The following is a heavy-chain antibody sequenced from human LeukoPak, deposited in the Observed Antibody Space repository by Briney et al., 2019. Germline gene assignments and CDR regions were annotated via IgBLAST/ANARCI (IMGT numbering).Heavy chain of an antibody. CDR3: ASFRWYSSTDYFDY. D-gene: IGHD6-13*01. V-gene: IGHV4-34*01. J-gene: IGHJ4*02. CDR2: INHSGST. CDR1: GGSFSGYY. Sequence: SETLSLTCAVYGGSFSGYYWSWIRQPPGKGLEWIGEINHSGSTNYNPSLKSRVTMSVDTSKNQFSLKLSSVTAADTAVYYCASFRWYSSTDYFDYWGQGTLVTVSS.